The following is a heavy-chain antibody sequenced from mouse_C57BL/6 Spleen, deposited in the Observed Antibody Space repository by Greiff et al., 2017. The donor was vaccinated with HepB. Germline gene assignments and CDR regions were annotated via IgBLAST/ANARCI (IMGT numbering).Heavy chain of an antibody. CDR3: ARSANWDPYYAMDY. CDR2: INPYNGGT. CDR1: GYTFTDYY. J-gene: IGHJ4*01. Sequence: VQLQQSGPVLVKPGASVKMSCKASGYTFTDYYMNWVKQSHGKSLEWIGVINPYNGGTSYNQKFKGKATLTVDKSSSTAYMELNSLTSEDSAVYYCARSANWDPYYAMDYWGQGTSVTVSS. D-gene: IGHD4-1*01. V-gene: IGHV1-19*01.